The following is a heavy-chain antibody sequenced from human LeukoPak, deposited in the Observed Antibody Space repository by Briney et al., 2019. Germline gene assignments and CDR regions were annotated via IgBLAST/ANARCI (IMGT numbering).Heavy chain of an antibody. CDR3: AKDLITMVRGVIDY. V-gene: IGHV3-30*02. D-gene: IGHD3-10*01. Sequence: PGGSLRLSCAASGFTSSSYGMHWVRQAPGKGLEWVAFIRYDGSNKYYADSVKGRFTISRDNSKNTLYLQMNSLRAEDTAVYYCAKDLITMVRGVIDYWGQGTLVTVSS. CDR2: IRYDGSNK. CDR1: GFTSSSYG. J-gene: IGHJ4*02.